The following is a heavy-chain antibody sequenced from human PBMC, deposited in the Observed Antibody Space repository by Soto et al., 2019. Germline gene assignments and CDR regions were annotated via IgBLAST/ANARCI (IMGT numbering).Heavy chain of an antibody. V-gene: IGHV3-23*05. CDR3: VSWLSAHFDY. CDR2: IDGPTTNT. Sequence: GGSLRLSCAASGFTFANYAMMWARQAPGKGLEWVSTIDGPTTNTHYSDSVKGRFTISRDNSNNRLDLQMNGLRAGDTAVYYCVSWLSAHFDYWGRGTLVTVSS. D-gene: IGHD6-19*01. CDR1: GFTFANYA. J-gene: IGHJ4*02.